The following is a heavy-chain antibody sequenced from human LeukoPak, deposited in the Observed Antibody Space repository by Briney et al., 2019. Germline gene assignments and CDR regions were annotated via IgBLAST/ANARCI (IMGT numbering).Heavy chain of an antibody. CDR3: ARANYDSAYDAFDI. V-gene: IGHV4-4*07. CDR1: GGSISSYY. CDR2: IYTSGST. J-gene: IGHJ3*02. Sequence: SETLSLTCTVSGGSISSYYWSWIRQPPGKGLEWIGRIYTSGSTNYNTSLKSRVTMSVDTSKNQFSLKLSSVTAADTAVYYCARANYDSAYDAFDIWGQGTMVTVSS. D-gene: IGHD3-22*01.